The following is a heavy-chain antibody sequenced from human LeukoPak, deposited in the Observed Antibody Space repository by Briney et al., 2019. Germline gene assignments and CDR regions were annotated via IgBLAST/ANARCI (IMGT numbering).Heavy chain of an antibody. CDR2: FDPEDGET. CDR3: ATDFYRGLQFDY. V-gene: IGHV1-24*01. CDR1: GYTPTELS. J-gene: IGHJ4*02. D-gene: IGHD2/OR15-2a*01. Sequence: AASVKVSCKVSGYTPTELSMNWVRQAPGEGLEWMGRFDPEDGETIYTQKFQGRVTMTEDTSTDTAYMELTSLRSEDTAVYYCATDFYRGLQFDYWGQGTLVIVSS.